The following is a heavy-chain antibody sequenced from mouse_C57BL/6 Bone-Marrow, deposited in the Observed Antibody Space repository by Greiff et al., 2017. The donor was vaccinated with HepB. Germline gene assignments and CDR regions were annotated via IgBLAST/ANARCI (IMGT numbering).Heavy chain of an antibody. J-gene: IGHJ2*01. V-gene: IGHV1-81*01. D-gene: IGHD1-1*01. CDR1: GYTFTSYG. Sequence: LVESGAELARPGASVKLSCKASGYTFTSYGISWVKQRTGQGLEWIGEIYPRSGNTYYNEKFKGKATLTADKSSSTAYMELRSLTSEDSAVYFCARPFWTTVVATDYWGQGTTLTVSS. CDR3: ARPFWTTVVATDY. CDR2: IYPRSGNT.